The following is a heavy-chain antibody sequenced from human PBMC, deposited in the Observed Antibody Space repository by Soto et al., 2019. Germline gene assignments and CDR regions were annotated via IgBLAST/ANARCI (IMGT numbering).Heavy chain of an antibody. CDR2: ISGSGDYT. Sequence: EVKLSEYGGALVQPGGSLRVSCVGSGFTLTDFAMTWVRQAPGKGLEWVSVISGSGDYTSYADSVRGRFTISRDNSRNTLYLQMDSLRADDTAVYYCVKGGFTVTTIDHWGQGTLVAVSS. CDR3: VKGGFTVTTIDH. J-gene: IGHJ4*02. V-gene: IGHV3-23*01. D-gene: IGHD4-17*01. CDR1: GFTLTDFA.